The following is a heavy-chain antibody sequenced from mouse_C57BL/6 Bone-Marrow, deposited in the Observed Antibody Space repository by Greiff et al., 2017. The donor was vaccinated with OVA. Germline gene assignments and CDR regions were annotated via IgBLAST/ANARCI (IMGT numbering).Heavy chain of an antibody. D-gene: IGHD1-1*01. CDR1: GYTFTSYG. CDR3: AREGGIYYYGSSYWYFDV. CDR2: IYPRSGHT. Sequence: QVQLKESGAELARPGASVQLSCQASGYTFTSYGISWVKQRTGQGLEWIGAIYPRSGHTYYNEKFKGKATLPEDKSSSTAYMELRSLTSEDSAVYFCAREGGIYYYGSSYWYFDVGGTGTTVTVSS. V-gene: IGHV1-81*01. J-gene: IGHJ1*03.